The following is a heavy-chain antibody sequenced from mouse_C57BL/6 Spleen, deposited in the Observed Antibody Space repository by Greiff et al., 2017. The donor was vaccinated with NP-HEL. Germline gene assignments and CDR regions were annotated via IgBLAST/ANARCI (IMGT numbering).Heavy chain of an antibody. CDR1: GYTFTSYG. D-gene: IGHD1-1*01. V-gene: IGHV1-81*01. CDR3: ARSEFITTVVATDY. J-gene: IGHJ2*01. Sequence: QVHVKQSGAELARPGASVKLSCKASGYTFTSYGISWVKQRTGQGLEWIGEIYPRSGNTYYNEKFKGKATLTADKSSSTAYMELRSLTSEDSAVYFCARSEFITTVVATDYWGQGTTLTVSS. CDR2: IYPRSGNT.